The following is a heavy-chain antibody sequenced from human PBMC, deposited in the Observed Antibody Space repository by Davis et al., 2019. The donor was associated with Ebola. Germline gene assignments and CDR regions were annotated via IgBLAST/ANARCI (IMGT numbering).Heavy chain of an antibody. V-gene: IGHV4-59*08. J-gene: IGHJ4*02. CDR2: IYYSGST. CDR3: AGISYGDGING. Sequence: GSLRLSCAVYGGSFSGYYWSWIRQPPGKGLEWIGYIYYSGSTNYNPSLKSRVTISVDTSKNQFSLKLSSVTAADTAVYYCAGISYGDGINGWGQGTLVTVSS. CDR1: GGSFSGYY. D-gene: IGHD4-17*01.